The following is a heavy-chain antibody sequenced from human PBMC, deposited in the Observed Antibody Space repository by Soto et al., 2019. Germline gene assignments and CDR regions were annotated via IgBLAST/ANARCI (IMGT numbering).Heavy chain of an antibody. CDR2: IIPIFGTA. D-gene: IGHD2-15*01. CDR3: AREVVADWYFDL. CDR1: GGTFSSYA. Sequence: QVQLVQSGAEVKKPGSSVKVSCKASGGTFSSYAISWVRQAPGQGLEWMGGIIPIFGTANYAQKLQGRVTITADESTSTADMELRSLRSEDTAVYSCAREVVADWYFDLWGRGTLVTVSS. V-gene: IGHV1-69*12. J-gene: IGHJ2*01.